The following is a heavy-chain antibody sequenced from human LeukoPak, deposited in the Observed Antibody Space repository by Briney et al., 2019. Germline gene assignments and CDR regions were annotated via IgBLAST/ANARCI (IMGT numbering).Heavy chain of an antibody. CDR3: ARDTSIAVDY. J-gene: IGHJ4*02. V-gene: IGHV6-1*01. CDR2: IYYRSKWYN. D-gene: IGHD6-6*01. Sequence: SQTLSLTCAISGDSVSSNSAGWNWIRQSPSRGLEWLGRIYYRSKWYNDYAVSLRSRISINPDTSKNHFSLQLNSVTPEDTAVYYCARDTSIAVDYWGQGTLVTVSS. CDR1: GDSVSSNSAG.